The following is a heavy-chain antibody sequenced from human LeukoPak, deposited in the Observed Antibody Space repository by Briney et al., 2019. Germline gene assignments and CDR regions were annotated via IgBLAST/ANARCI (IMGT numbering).Heavy chain of an antibody. CDR1: GGSISSGGYS. J-gene: IGHJ6*03. Sequence: PSETLSLTCAVSGGSISSGGYSWSWIRQPPGKGLEWIGYIYYSGSTYYNPSLKSRVTISVDTSKNQFSLKLSSVTAADTAVYYCARVGTTYGDYYYYYMDVWGKGTTVTVSS. CDR2: IYYSGST. D-gene: IGHD4-17*01. CDR3: ARVGTTYGDYYYYYMDV. V-gene: IGHV4-30-4*07.